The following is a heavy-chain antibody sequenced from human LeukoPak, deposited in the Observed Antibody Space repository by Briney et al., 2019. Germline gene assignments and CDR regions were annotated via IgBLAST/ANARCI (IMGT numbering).Heavy chain of an antibody. CDR1: GFIFSYYG. D-gene: IGHD3-16*01. CDR2: ISGSGDTT. Sequence: GGSLRLSCEVSGFIFSYYGMSWVRQAPGKGLEWVSGISGSGDTTYYADSVKGRFTISRDNSKNTLYLQMNSLRAEDTAVYYCAKESALFGGYNWFDPWGQGTLVTVSS. J-gene: IGHJ5*02. CDR3: AKESALFGGYNWFDP. V-gene: IGHV3-23*01.